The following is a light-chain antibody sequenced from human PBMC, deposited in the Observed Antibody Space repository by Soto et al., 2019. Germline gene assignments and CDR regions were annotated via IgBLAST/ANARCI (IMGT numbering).Light chain of an antibody. CDR3: QQYGSSPT. Sequence: EIVLTQSPGTLSLSPGERATLSCRASQRVRSSSLAWYQQRPGQSPRLLIYGASSRDTGIPDRFGGSGSGTDFTLTISRLEPEDFAVYYCQQYGSSPTFGQGTKVEIK. CDR2: GAS. CDR1: QRVRSSS. J-gene: IGKJ1*01. V-gene: IGKV3-20*01.